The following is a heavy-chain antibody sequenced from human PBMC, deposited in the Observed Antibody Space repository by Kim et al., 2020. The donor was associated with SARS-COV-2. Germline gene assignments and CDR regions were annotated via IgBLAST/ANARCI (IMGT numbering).Heavy chain of an antibody. D-gene: IGHD2-15*01. V-gene: IGHV3-53*04. J-gene: IGHJ6*02. CDR3: SRDGGGVGGMDV. Sequence: GGSLRLSCTTSGFTVSGNYMSWVRQAPGKGLEWVSVIYSGGGTYYADYVKERLTITRRDSKNTQYLQMNSLRTADTAADYYSRDGGGVGGMDVWGQGT. CDR1: GFTVSGNY. CDR2: IYSGGGT.